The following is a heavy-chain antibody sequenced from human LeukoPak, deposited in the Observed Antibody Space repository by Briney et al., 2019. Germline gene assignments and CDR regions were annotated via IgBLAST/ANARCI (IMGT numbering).Heavy chain of an antibody. J-gene: IGHJ4*02. V-gene: IGHV4-34*01. D-gene: IGHD5-24*01. CDR2: INLSGST. CDR1: GGSFSGYY. CDR3: ARHEVEMATNLPHFDH. Sequence: SETLSLTCAVYGGSFSGYYWNWIRQPPGKGLEWIGEINLSGSTNYNPSLKSRVTISVDPSKNQFSRKLSSVTAADTAVYYCARHEVEMATNLPHFDHWGQGTLVTVSS.